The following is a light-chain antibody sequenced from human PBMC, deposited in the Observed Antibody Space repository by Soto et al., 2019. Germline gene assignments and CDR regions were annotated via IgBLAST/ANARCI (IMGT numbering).Light chain of an antibody. CDR2: DVS. CDR1: QSLNGR. CDR3: QQYNYYST. J-gene: IGKJ1*01. Sequence: IQMTPSPSPPFFSLGDKVTITFRASQSLNGRLAWYQQRPGHAPNLLIYDVSTLETGVPSRFSGSGSETEFTLTISGLQPDDFATYYCQQYNYYSTFGPGTKVDIK. V-gene: IGKV1-5*01.